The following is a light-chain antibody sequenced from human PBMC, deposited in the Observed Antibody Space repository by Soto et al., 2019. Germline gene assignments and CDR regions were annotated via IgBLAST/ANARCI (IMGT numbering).Light chain of an antibody. CDR3: QHYGSSGT. J-gene: IGKJ1*01. Sequence: EIVLTQSPGTRSLSPGERATLSCRASQSVSKNYLAWYQQKPGQARRLPIYGASNRATGIPDRFSGSGSGTFFTLTISRMEPEDFAVDYCQHYGSSGTFGQGTKVDNK. CDR2: GAS. V-gene: IGKV3-20*01. CDR1: QSVSKNY.